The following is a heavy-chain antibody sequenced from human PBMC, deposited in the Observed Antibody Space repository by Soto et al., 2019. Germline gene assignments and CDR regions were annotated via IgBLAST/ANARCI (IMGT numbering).Heavy chain of an antibody. D-gene: IGHD4-17*01. V-gene: IGHV4-39*01. Sequence: SSETLSLTCTVSGVSISSSSYYWGWIRQPPGKGLEWIGSIYYSGSTYYNPSLKSRVTISVDTSKNQFSLKLRSVTAADTAVYYCARPFYGGKLNDQAFDIWGQGTMVT. CDR1: GVSISSSSYY. J-gene: IGHJ3*02. CDR3: ARPFYGGKLNDQAFDI. CDR2: IYYSGST.